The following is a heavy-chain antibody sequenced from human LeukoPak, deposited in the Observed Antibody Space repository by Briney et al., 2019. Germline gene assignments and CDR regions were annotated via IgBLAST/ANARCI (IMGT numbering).Heavy chain of an antibody. Sequence: PSETLSLTCTVSGGSISSYYWSWIRQPAGKGLEWIGRIYTSGSTNYNPSLKSRVTMSVDTSKNQFSLKLSSVTAADTAVYYCARVAAVAGYYYYYYMDVWGKGTTATVSS. D-gene: IGHD6-19*01. CDR3: ARVAAVAGYYYYYYMDV. CDR2: IYTSGST. J-gene: IGHJ6*03. CDR1: GGSISSYY. V-gene: IGHV4-4*07.